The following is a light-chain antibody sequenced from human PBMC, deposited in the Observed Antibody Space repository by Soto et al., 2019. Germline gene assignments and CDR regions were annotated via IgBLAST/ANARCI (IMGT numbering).Light chain of an antibody. V-gene: IGKV3-20*01. CDR2: GAS. Sequence: DIVLTQSPGTLSLSPGERATLSCSARQSVRSTSLAWYQQKPGQAPRLLIYGASSRATGIPDRFSGGGSGTDITLTISSLEHEDFAVYYCQHYGSSPPITFGQATRLEIK. J-gene: IGKJ5*01. CDR1: QSVRSTS. CDR3: QHYGSSPPIT.